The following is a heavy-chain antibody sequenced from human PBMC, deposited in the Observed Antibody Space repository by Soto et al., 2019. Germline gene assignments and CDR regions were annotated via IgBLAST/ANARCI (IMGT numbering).Heavy chain of an antibody. Sequence: ASVKVSCKASGYTFTSYARHWVRQAPGQRLEWMGWINGGNGNTKYSQKFQGRVTITRDTSASTAYMELSSLRSEDTAVYYCALPGSMFSNEYDIWGQGTLVTVSS. J-gene: IGHJ3*02. CDR2: INGGNGNT. CDR1: GYTFTSYA. D-gene: IGHD3-10*02. V-gene: IGHV1-3*01. CDR3: ALPGSMFSNEYDI.